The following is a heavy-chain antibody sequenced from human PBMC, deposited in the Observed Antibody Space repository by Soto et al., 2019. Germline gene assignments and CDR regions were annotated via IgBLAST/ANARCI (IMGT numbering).Heavy chain of an antibody. D-gene: IGHD6-13*01. CDR2: IYPGDSGT. CDR3: AIFSSDGKYYYVIYV. CDR1: GYSFTSYW. V-gene: IGHV5-51*01. Sequence: PGESLKNSCKGSGYSFTSYWIGWVRQMPGKGLEWMGIIYPGDSGTRFSPSFQGQVTISADKSISTAYLQWSSLKASDTAMYYYAIFSSDGKYYYVIYVRAQRTTVPVSS. J-gene: IGHJ6*02.